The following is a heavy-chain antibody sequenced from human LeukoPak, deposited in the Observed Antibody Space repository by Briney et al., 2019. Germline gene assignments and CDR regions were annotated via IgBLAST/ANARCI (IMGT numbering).Heavy chain of an antibody. CDR2: IWYDGSNK. V-gene: IGHV3-33*01. Sequence: GRSLRLSCAASGFTFSSYGMHWVRQAPGKGLEWVAVIWYDGSNKYYADSVKGRFTISRDNSKNMLYLQMNSLRAEDTAVYYCARDKRDSSYFDYWGQGTLVTVSS. CDR1: GFTFSSYG. CDR3: ARDKRDSSYFDY. D-gene: IGHD3-22*01. J-gene: IGHJ4*02.